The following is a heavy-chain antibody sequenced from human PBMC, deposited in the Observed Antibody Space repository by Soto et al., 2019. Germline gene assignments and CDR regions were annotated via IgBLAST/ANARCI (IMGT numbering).Heavy chain of an antibody. CDR3: ARDNGELEEYYYCGMDV. V-gene: IGHV3-30-3*01. CDR2: ISYDGSNK. D-gene: IGHD1-1*01. CDR1: GFTFSSYA. Sequence: QVQLVESGGGVVQPGRSLRLSCAASGFTFSSYAMHWVRQAPGKGLEWVAVISYDGSNKYYADSVKGRFTISRDNSKNTLYLQMNSLRAEDTAVYYCARDNGELEEYYYCGMDVWGQGTTVTVSS. J-gene: IGHJ6*02.